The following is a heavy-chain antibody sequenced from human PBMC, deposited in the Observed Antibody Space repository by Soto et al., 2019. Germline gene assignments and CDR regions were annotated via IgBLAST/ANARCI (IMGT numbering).Heavy chain of an antibody. D-gene: IGHD3-22*01. J-gene: IGHJ4*02. V-gene: IGHV3-21*01. CDR3: ARAFPDYDSSGYGTFDY. CDR1: GFTFSSYS. CDR2: ISSSSSYI. Sequence: GGSLRLSCAASGFTFSSYSMNWVRQAPGKGLEWVSSISSSSSYIYYADSVKGRFTISRDNAKNSLYLQMNSLRAEDTAVYYCARAFPDYDSSGYGTFDYWGQGTLVTVSS.